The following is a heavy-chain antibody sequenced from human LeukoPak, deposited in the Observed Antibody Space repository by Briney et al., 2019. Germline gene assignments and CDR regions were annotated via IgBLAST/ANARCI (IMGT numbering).Heavy chain of an antibody. CDR1: RFTFRNYR. CDR2: SNSDGSST. V-gene: IGHV3-74*01. J-gene: IGHJ4*02. D-gene: IGHD3-22*01. CDR3: ARGGYYYDSSGYYYALGY. Sequence: GWSLPLSFPASRFTFRNYRIHGLRQAPGKGLAGVSRSNSDGSSTGYADSVKGRFTISRDNAKNTLYLQMNSLRAEDTAVYYCARGGYYYDSSGYYYALGYWGQGTLVTVAS.